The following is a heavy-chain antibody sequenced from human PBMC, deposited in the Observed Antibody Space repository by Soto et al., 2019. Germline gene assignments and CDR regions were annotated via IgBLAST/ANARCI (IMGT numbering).Heavy chain of an antibody. D-gene: IGHD1-7*01. V-gene: IGHV3-23*01. Sequence: GGSLRLSCAASGFTFTSYAMNCDRPAPGKGLEWVSVISASGTTKYYTDSVKGRFTISRDNSKNTAYLQMNSLRAEDTAVYYCAKYLVGTYYFDYWGHGTLVTVSS. CDR1: GFTFTSYA. CDR2: ISASGTTK. J-gene: IGHJ4*01. CDR3: AKYLVGTYYFDY.